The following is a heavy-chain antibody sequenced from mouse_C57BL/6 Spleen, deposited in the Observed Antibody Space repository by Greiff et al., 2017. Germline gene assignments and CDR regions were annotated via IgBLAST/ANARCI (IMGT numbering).Heavy chain of an antibody. CDR1: GYSFTGYY. V-gene: IGHV1-42*01. Sequence: EVQLQQSGPELVKPGASVKISCKASGYSFTGYYMNWVKQSPEKSLEWIGEINPSTGGTTYNQKFKAKATLTVDKYSSTAYMQLKSLTSEDSAVYYCARGDYGSRGAMDYWGQGTSVTVSS. CDR3: ARGDYGSRGAMDY. CDR2: INPSTGGT. D-gene: IGHD1-1*01. J-gene: IGHJ4*01.